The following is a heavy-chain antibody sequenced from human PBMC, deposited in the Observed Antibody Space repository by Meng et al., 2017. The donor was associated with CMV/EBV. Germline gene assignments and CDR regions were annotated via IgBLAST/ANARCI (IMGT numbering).Heavy chain of an antibody. CDR2: ISVYNGHT. Sequence: QVHLGQSGVEVKKPGASVKVSCKASGYTFTGYGISWVRQAPGQGLEWMGWISVYNGHTNFAQNLQGRVTMTTDTSTSTAYVELRSLRSDDTAIYYCARGVPLGIIYSFDYWGQGTLVTVSS. V-gene: IGHV1-18*01. D-gene: IGHD2-21*01. CDR1: GYTFTGYG. J-gene: IGHJ4*01. CDR3: ARGVPLGIIYSFDY.